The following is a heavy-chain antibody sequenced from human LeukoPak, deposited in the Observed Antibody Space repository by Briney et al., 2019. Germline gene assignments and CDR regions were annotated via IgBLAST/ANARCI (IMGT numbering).Heavy chain of an antibody. Sequence: PSETLSLTCTVSGGSISSYYWSWLRQPPGKGLVWIGYIYYSGSPNYNPSLKSRVTISVDTSKNQFSLKLSSVTAADTAVYYCARDNYGSGSLLLDNWFDPWGQGTLVTVSS. V-gene: IGHV4-59*01. CDR3: ARDNYGSGSLLLDNWFDP. J-gene: IGHJ5*02. D-gene: IGHD3-10*01. CDR1: GGSISSYY. CDR2: IYYSGSP.